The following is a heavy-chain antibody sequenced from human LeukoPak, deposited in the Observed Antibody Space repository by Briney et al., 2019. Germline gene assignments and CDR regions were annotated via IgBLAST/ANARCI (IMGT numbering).Heavy chain of an antibody. V-gene: IGHV4-39*01. CDR2: IYYSGST. J-gene: IGHJ3*02. CDR3: ARQVQEAAAGMDAFDI. Sequence: SETLSLTCTVSGGSISSSSYYWGWIRQPPGKGLEWIGSIYYSGSTYYNPSLKSRVTISVDTSKNQFSLKLSSVTAADTAVYYCARQVQEAAAGMDAFDIWGQGTMVTVSS. D-gene: IGHD6-13*01. CDR1: GGSISSSSYY.